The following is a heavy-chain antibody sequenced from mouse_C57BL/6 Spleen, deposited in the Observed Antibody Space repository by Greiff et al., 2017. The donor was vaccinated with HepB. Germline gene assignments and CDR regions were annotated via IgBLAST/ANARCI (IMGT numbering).Heavy chain of an antibody. CDR2: INPSNGGT. CDR1: GYTFTSYW. D-gene: IGHD1-1*01. J-gene: IGHJ2*01. V-gene: IGHV1-53*01. CDR3: AREGVFITPLYETY. Sequence: QVQLQQPGTELVKPGASVKLSCKASGYTFTSYWMHWVKQRPGQGLEWIGNINPSNGGTNYNEKFKSKATLTVDKSSSTAYMQLSSLTSENSAVYYCAREGVFITPLYETYWGHGPTLPASS.